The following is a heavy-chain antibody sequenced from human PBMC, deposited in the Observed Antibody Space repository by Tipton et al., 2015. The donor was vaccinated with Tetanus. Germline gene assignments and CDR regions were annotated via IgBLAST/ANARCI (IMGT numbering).Heavy chain of an antibody. CDR3: ASWDSRYGSGNYYFKY. D-gene: IGHD3-10*01. V-gene: IGHV5-51*01. CDR1: GYNFSHYS. Sequence: VQLVQSGAEVKKPGESLKISCQASGYNFSHYSIGWVRQMPGKGLEWLGIADPRDSEARYGPSFRGQVIISTDKSISTTYLQWSSLKASDTAIYYCASWDSRYGSGNYYFKYWGQGTLVTVSS. J-gene: IGHJ4*02. CDR2: ADPRDSEA.